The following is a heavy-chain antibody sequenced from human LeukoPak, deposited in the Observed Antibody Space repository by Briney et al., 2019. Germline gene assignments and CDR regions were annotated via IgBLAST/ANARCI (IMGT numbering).Heavy chain of an antibody. V-gene: IGHV4-34*01. D-gene: IGHD3-9*01. CDR3: ARIESYHILYRPY. J-gene: IGHJ4*02. CDR2: ITDSGGT. CDR1: GTSFSGYS. Sequence: SETLSLTCAVYGTSFSGYSWSWIRQSPGKGLEWIGEITDSGGTNYNPSFKSRLTISADASKNQFSLKLASVTAADTAVYYCARIESYHILYRPYWGQGTLVTVSS.